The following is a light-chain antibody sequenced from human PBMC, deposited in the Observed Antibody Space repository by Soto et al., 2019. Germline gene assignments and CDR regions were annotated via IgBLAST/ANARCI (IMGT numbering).Light chain of an antibody. J-gene: IGKJ1*01. CDR2: KAS. V-gene: IGKV1-5*03. CDR1: QTISSW. Sequence: DIQMTQSPSTLSVSVRDRFTVTGRASQTISSWLAWYQQKPGKAPKLLIYKASTLKSGVPSRFSGSGSGTEFTLTISSLQPDDFATYYCQHYNSYSEAFGQGTKVDIK. CDR3: QHYNSYSEA.